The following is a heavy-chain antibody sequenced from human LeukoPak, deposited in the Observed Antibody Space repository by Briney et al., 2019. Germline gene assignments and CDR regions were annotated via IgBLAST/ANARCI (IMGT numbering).Heavy chain of an antibody. J-gene: IGHJ5*02. V-gene: IGHV4-34*01. CDR1: GWSFSGYY. CDR2: INHSGST. D-gene: IGHD6-13*01. CDR3: ARRFPWYRSSWYRVGSVWFAP. Sequence: SETLSLTCAVYGWSFSGYYLSWIRQPPGKGLEWVGEINHSGSTNYNPSLKSRVTISVDTSKTQFSLKLRSVTAADTAVYYCARRFPWYRSSWYRVGSVWFAPWGQRTLVTVSS.